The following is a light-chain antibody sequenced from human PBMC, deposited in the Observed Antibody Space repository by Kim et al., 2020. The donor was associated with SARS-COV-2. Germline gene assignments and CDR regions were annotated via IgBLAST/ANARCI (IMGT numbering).Light chain of an antibody. CDR3: QSYNNFPLS. V-gene: IGKV1-5*03. Sequence: DIQMTQSPSTLSASVGDRVTISCRAGQRVSPWLAWYQHKPGKAPKLLIYKASTLDSGVPSRFSGSGSGTDFTLTISSLQPDDFATYYCQSYNNFPLSFGGGTKVDIK. J-gene: IGKJ4*01. CDR1: QRVSPW. CDR2: KAS.